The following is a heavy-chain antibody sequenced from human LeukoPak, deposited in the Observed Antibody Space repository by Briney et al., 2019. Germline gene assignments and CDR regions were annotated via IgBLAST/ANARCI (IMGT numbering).Heavy chain of an antibody. D-gene: IGHD2-2*01. CDR2: IKQDGSER. Sequence: AGGSLRLSCAASGFSFSSYWMSWVRQAPGKGLEWVANIKQDGSERYYVDSVKGRFTISRDNAKNSLYLQMNSLRAEDTAVYYCARRGYCISTNCYTPHFDYWGQGSLVTVSS. CDR3: ARRGYCISTNCYTPHFDY. J-gene: IGHJ4*02. V-gene: IGHV3-7*01. CDR1: GFSFSSYW.